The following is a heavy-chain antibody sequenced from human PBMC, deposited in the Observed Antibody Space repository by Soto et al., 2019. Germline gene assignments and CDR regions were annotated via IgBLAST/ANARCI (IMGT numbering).Heavy chain of an antibody. D-gene: IGHD4-17*01. CDR3: AKDGLAYGDFKRGYYYYYGMDV. V-gene: IGHV3-30*18. CDR2: ISYDGSNK. CDR1: GFTFSSYG. J-gene: IGHJ6*02. Sequence: PGGSLRLSCAASGFTFSSYGMHWVRQAPGKGLEWVAVISYDGSNKYYADSVKGRFTISRDNSKNTLYLQMNSLRAEDTVVYYCAKDGLAYGDFKRGYYYYYGMDVWGQGTTVTVSS.